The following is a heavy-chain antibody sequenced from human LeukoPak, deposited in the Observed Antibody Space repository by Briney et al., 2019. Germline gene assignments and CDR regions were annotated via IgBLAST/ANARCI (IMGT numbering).Heavy chain of an antibody. CDR2: ISGSGGST. D-gene: IGHD2-15*01. Sequence: GGSLRLSCAASGFTFSSYAMSWVRQAPGKALEWVSAISGSGGSTYYADSVKGRFTISRDNSKNTLYLQMNSLRVEDTAVYYCAKGDGVVVVAEYNWFDPWGQGTLVTVSS. CDR3: AKGDGVVVVAEYNWFDP. CDR1: GFTFSSYA. J-gene: IGHJ5*02. V-gene: IGHV3-23*01.